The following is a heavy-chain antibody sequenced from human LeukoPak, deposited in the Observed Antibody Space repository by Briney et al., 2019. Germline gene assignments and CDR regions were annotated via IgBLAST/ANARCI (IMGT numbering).Heavy chain of an antibody. V-gene: IGHV4-61*02. CDR1: GGSISSGSYY. Sequence: SQTLSLTCTVSGGSISSGSYYWSWIRQPAGKGLEWIGRINTSGSTYYNPSLKSRVTISVDTSKNQFSLKLSSVTAADTAVYYCARHAAVGIRALDYWGQGTLVTVSS. J-gene: IGHJ4*02. D-gene: IGHD6-13*01. CDR3: ARHAAVGIRALDY. CDR2: INTSGST.